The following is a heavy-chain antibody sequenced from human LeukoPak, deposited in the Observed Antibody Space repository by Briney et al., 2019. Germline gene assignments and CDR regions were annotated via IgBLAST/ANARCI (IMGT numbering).Heavy chain of an antibody. Sequence: GGSLRLSCATSGFTFSSSAIHWVRQASGKGLEWVGRIRSKANSYATTDVASVKGRFTISRDDSKNTAYLEMSSLKTEDTAVYYCTRPSYDSSVSGVVYWGQGTLVAVSS. J-gene: IGHJ4*02. CDR2: IRSKANSYAT. CDR3: TRPSYDSSVSGVVY. V-gene: IGHV3-73*01. D-gene: IGHD3-22*01. CDR1: GFTFSSSA.